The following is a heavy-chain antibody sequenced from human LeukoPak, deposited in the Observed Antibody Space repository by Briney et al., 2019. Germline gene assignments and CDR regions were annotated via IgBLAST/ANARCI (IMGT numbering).Heavy chain of an antibody. V-gene: IGHV4-39*07. J-gene: IGHJ4*02. CDR1: GGSVSSSHY. Sequence: PSETLSLTCTVSGGSVSSSHYWDWIRQPPGKGLEWIGSIYYGGSTYYNPSLRSRVTTSVDTSKNQISLNLSSVTAADTARYYCARVGSSGYWHYFDYWGQGALVTVSS. CDR3: ARVGSSGYWHYFDY. CDR2: IYYGGST. D-gene: IGHD3-22*01.